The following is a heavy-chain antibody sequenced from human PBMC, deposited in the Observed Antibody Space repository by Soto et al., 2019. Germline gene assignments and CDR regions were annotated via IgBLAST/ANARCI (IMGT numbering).Heavy chain of an antibody. V-gene: IGHV3-21*06. J-gene: IGHJ4*02. D-gene: IGHD6-19*01. CDR3: ARGAALAGKLDL. CDR1: GFTFTSDS. CDR2: ISSHGRDI. Sequence: EVQLVASGGGLVKPGGSVRLSCEASGFTFTSDSMTWVRQAPGKGLEWVSSISSHGRDIFYADSVKGRFTISRDNAKDSLHLQMNSLTGEDSAVYYCARGAALAGKLDLWGQGTLVTVSS.